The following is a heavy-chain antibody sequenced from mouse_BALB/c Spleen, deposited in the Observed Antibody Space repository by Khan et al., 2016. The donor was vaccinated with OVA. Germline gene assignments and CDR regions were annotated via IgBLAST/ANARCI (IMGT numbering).Heavy chain of an antibody. J-gene: IGHJ4*01. CDR1: GFSLTSYG. CDR3: AKLNHGTHYAVDY. CDR2: IWGDGNT. D-gene: IGHD2-1*01. V-gene: IGHV2-3*01. Sequence: QVQLKESGPGLVAPSQSLSITCTVSGFSLTSYGVNWVRQPPGKGLEWLGVIWGDGNTNYHSALKSRLSISKDNSKRQVFLKLNSLQTDDTALYYCAKLNHGTHYAVDYWGQGTSVTVSS.